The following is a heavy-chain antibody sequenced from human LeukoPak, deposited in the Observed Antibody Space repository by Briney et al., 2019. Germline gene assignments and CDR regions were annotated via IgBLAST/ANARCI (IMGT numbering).Heavy chain of an antibody. CDR3: ARATRNGYDY. J-gene: IGHJ4*02. CDR1: GFTFRIYG. V-gene: IGHV3-48*04. Sequence: PGGSLRLSCAASGFTFRIYGMNWVRQAPGKGPERVSYISSGSDTLYYADSAKGRFTMSRDNAKNSLFLQMNSLRAEDTAVYYCARATRNGYDYWGQGTLVAVSS. D-gene: IGHD5-24*01. CDR2: ISSGSDTL.